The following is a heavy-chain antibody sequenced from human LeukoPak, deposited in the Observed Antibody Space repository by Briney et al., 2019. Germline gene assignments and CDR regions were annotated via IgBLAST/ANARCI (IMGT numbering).Heavy chain of an antibody. CDR1: GFIFSDYY. V-gene: IGHV3-11*01. CDR2: ISSSGSTM. J-gene: IGHJ6*03. Sequence: GGSLRLSCAASGFIFSDYYMSWIRQAPGKGLEWVSYISSSGSTMYYTDSVKGRFTISRDNAKNSLYLQMNSLRAEDTAFYYCARAVVINFYYYYMDVWGKGTTVTVSS. CDR3: ARAVVINFYYYYMDV. D-gene: IGHD2-21*01.